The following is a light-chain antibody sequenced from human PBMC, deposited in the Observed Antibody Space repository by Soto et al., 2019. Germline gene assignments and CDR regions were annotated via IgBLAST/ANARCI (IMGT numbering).Light chain of an antibody. V-gene: IGKV1-39*01. J-gene: IGKJ4*01. CDR1: QSISSY. Sequence: DIQMTQSPSSRSASVGDRVTITCRASQSISSYLNWYQQKPGKAPKLLIYAASSLQSGVPSRFSGSGSGTDFTPTISSLQPEDFATYYCQQSYSTPLTFGGGTKVEIK. CDR3: QQSYSTPLT. CDR2: AAS.